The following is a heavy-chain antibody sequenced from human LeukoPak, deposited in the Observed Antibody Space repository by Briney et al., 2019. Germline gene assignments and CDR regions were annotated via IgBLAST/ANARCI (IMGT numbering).Heavy chain of an antibody. J-gene: IGHJ4*02. Sequence: PGGSLRLSCAASGFTFSSYAMSWVRQAPGKGLEWVSGISGSGGSTYYADSVKGRFTISRDNSKNTLYLQMISLRAEDTAVYYCARGKTTVTTYFDYWGQGTLVTVSS. V-gene: IGHV3-23*01. CDR3: ARGKTTVTTYFDY. CDR2: ISGSGGST. D-gene: IGHD4-17*01. CDR1: GFTFSSYA.